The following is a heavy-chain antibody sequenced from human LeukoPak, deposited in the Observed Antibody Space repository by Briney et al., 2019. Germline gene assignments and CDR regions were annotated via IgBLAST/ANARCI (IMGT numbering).Heavy chain of an antibody. CDR1: GGSISPYF. CDR3: ASRQSYFDD. V-gene: IGHV4-4*09. CDR2: IYTDGST. Sequence: SETLSLTCTVSGGSISPYFWSWIRQPPGKGLEWIGYIYTDGSTKYNPPLKSRVTITLDTSKNQYSLKLSSVTAAESAVDYCASRQSYFDDWGKGTPVTVSS. J-gene: IGHJ4*01.